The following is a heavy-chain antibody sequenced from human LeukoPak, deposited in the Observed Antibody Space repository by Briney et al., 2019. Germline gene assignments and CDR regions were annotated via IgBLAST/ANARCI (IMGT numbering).Heavy chain of an antibody. V-gene: IGHV3-30*04. Sequence: GGSLRLSCAASGFNFSSYAMHWVRQAPGKGLEWVAVISYDGSNKYYADSVKGRFTISRDNSKNTLYLQMNSLRAEDTAVYYCASAEVRGVLNWFDPWGQGTLVTVSS. CDR1: GFNFSSYA. CDR3: ASAEVRGVLNWFDP. J-gene: IGHJ5*02. CDR2: ISYDGSNK. D-gene: IGHD3-10*01.